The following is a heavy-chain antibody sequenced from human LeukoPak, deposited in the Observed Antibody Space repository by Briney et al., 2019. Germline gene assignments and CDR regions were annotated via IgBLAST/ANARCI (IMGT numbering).Heavy chain of an antibody. CDR1: GFTFSDYY. CDR2: ISSSTV. J-gene: IGHJ4*02. V-gene: IGHV3-11*01. Sequence: PGGSLRLSCAASGFTFSDYYMSWIRQAPGKGLEWISYISSSTVYYADSVKGRFTISRDNAKNSLYLQMNSLRAEDTAVYYCARYYDFWSGYSHWGQGTLVTVSS. D-gene: IGHD3-3*01. CDR3: ARYYDFWSGYSH.